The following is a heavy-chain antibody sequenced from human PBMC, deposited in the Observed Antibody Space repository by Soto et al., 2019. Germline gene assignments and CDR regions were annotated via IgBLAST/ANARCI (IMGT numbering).Heavy chain of an antibody. CDR1: GGSFSGYY. V-gene: IGHV4-34*01. CDR2: INHSGST. D-gene: IGHD5-12*01. J-gene: IGHJ4*02. CDR3: AKDKIRGLFSF. Sequence: PSETLSLTCAVYGGSFSGYYWTWIRQPPGTGLEWIGEINHSGSTNYNPSLKSRVTISVDTSKNQFSLKLTSVTAADTAVYYCAKDKIRGLFSFRAQGTFVTGSA.